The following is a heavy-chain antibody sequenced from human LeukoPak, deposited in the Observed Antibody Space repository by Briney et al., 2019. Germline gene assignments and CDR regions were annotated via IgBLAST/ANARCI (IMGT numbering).Heavy chain of an antibody. CDR3: ARTPWASHFDY. V-gene: IGHV4-61*01. D-gene: IGHD2-15*01. Sequence: SETLSLTCTVSGGSVSSGSYYWSWIRPPPGKGLEWIGYIYYSGSTNYNPSPKSRVTISVDTSKNQFSLKLSSVTAADTAVYYCARTPWASHFDYWGQGTLVTVSS. CDR1: GGSVSSGSYY. J-gene: IGHJ4*02. CDR2: IYYSGST.